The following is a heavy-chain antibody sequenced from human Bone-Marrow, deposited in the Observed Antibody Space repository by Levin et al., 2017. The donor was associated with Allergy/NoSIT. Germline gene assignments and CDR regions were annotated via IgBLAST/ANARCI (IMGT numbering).Heavy chain of an antibody. D-gene: IGHD1-7*01. Sequence: PGGSLRLSCAASGFTFDDYAMHWVRQAPGKGLEWVASIGRNGGNKGYADSVRGRFTISRDTVNNSLYLEMNSLRGDDTALYYCAKEGNYGLEFYFMDVWGKGTMVTVSS. CDR1: GFTFDDYA. CDR2: IGRNGGNK. CDR3: AKEGNYGLEFYFMDV. J-gene: IGHJ6*03. V-gene: IGHV3-9*01.